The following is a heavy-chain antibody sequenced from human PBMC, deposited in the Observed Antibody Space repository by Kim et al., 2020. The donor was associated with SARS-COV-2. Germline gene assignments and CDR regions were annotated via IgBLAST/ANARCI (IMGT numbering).Heavy chain of an antibody. CDR3: ARDRHTCVGVVIKSVSGPGQY. V-gene: IGHV1-2*06. D-gene: IGHD3-3*01. J-gene: IGHJ4*02. CDR2: INPNSGGT. CDR1: GYTFTGYY. Sequence: ASVKVSCKASGYTFTGYYMHWVRQAPGQGLEWMGRINPNSGGTNYAQKFQGRVTMTRDTSISTAYMELSRLRSDDTAVYYCARDRHTCVGVVIKSVSGPGQYWGQGTLVTVSS.